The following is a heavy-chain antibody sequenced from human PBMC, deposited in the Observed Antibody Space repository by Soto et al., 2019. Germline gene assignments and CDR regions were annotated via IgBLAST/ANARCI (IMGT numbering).Heavy chain of an antibody. D-gene: IGHD3-22*01. Sequence: PGESLKISCKGSGYSFTSYWIGWVRQMPGKGLEWMGIIYPGDSDTRYSPSFQGQVTISADKSISTAYLQWSSLKASDTAMYYCARKKYYYDSSGYPYYFDYWGQGTLVTVSS. CDR3: ARKKYYYDSSGYPYYFDY. V-gene: IGHV5-51*01. CDR2: IYPGDSDT. J-gene: IGHJ4*02. CDR1: GYSFTSYW.